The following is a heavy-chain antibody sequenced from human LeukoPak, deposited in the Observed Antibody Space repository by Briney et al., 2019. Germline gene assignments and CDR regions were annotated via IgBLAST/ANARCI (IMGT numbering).Heavy chain of an antibody. V-gene: IGHV4-38-2*02. CDR2: IYHSGCT. D-gene: IGHD3-10*01. Sequence: SETLSLTCTVSGYSISVGYYWGWIRQPPGKGLGWIGSIYHSGCTYYNPSLKSRVTISVDTSNNQFSLKLSSVTAADTAVYYCAREGMVRGVTEDYWGRGTLVTVSS. J-gene: IGHJ4*02. CDR3: AREGMVRGVTEDY. CDR1: GYSISVGYY.